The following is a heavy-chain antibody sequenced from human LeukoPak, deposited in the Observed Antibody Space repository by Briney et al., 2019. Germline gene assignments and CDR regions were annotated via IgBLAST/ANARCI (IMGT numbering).Heavy chain of an antibody. Sequence: PSETLSLTCAVYGGSFSGYYWSWIRQPPGKGLEWIGYIYYSGSTYYNPSLKSRVTISVDTSKNQFSLKLSSVTAADTAVYYCASRTGDLSDYWGQGTLVTVSS. CDR2: IYYSGST. J-gene: IGHJ4*02. CDR1: GGSFSGYY. D-gene: IGHD7-27*01. CDR3: ASRTGDLSDY. V-gene: IGHV4-30-4*01.